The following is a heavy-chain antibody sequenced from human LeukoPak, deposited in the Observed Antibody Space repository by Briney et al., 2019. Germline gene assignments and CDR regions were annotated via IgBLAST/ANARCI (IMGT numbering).Heavy chain of an antibody. CDR1: GTSISSNY. CDR3: ARNLYYEKCMDV. CDR2: ISYIGST. V-gene: IGHV4-59*01. J-gene: IGHJ6*03. D-gene: IGHD3-22*01. Sequence: SETLSLTCSVSGTSISSNYWSWIRQPPGKGLEWIGYISYIGSTNYNPSLKSRVTISVDTSKNQLPLKLNSVTTADTAVYYCARNLYYEKCMDVWGKGTTVTVSS.